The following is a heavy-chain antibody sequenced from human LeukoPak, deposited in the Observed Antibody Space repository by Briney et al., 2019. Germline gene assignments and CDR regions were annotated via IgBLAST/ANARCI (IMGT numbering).Heavy chain of an antibody. V-gene: IGHV4-4*07. D-gene: IGHD3-22*01. CDR3: ARVLKIDYYDSSGYFNWFDP. Sequence: SETLSLTCTASGGSISSYYWSWIRQPAGKGLEWIWRIYTSGSTNYNPSLKSRVTMSVDTSKNQFSLKLSSVTAADTAVYYCARVLKIDYYDSSGYFNWFDPWGQGTLVTVSS. CDR2: IYTSGST. J-gene: IGHJ5*02. CDR1: GGSISSYY.